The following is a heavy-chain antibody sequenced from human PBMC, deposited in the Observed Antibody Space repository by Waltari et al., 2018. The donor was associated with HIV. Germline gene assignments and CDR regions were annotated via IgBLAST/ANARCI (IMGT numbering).Heavy chain of an antibody. Sequence: EDLVQSGAEVRKPGASVRVSCETSQDIFNNYNIHWVPQAPGQALEWLGWKNPRSDGPRYSTYVEDRVTSTRDPSINAVYMDFSSLTPKDTAVYYCARGFQGGWFTTWGQGTLVTVS. CDR3: ARGFQGGWFTT. D-gene: IGHD6-19*01. CDR1: QDIFNNYN. CDR2: KNPRSDGP. V-gene: IGHV1-8*01. J-gene: IGHJ4*02.